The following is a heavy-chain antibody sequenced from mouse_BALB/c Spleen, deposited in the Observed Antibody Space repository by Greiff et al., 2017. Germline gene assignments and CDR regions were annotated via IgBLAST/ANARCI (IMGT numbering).Heavy chain of an antibody. V-gene: IGHV5-6-2*01. Sequence: EVKLVESGGGLVKLGGSLKLSCAASGFTFSSYYMSWVRQTPEKRLELVAAINSNGGSTYYPDTVKGRFTISRDNAKNTLYLQMSSLKSEDTALYYCARRGSHYYGPYYFDYWGQGTTLTVSS. CDR1: GFTFSSYY. J-gene: IGHJ2*01. D-gene: IGHD1-2*01. CDR2: INSNGGST. CDR3: ARRGSHYYGPYYFDY.